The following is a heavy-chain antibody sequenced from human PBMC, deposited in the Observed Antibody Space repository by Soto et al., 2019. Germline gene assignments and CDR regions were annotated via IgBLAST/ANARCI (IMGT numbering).Heavy chain of an antibody. CDR1: GGSLSSYD. CDR3: ARHPSDFWFDP. Sequence: SVTLSVTCPVAGGSLSSYDWNWLRQTTGKGLEWIGHIYYNGNTKYNPFLESRLTISVDTCKNQFSLELGSVTAADTAVYYCARHPSDFWFDPWGQGTLVTVSS. V-gene: IGHV4-59*08. D-gene: IGHD2-21*02. CDR2: IYYNGNT. J-gene: IGHJ5*02.